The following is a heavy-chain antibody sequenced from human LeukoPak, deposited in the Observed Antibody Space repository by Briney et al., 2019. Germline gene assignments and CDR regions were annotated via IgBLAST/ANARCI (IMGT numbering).Heavy chain of an antibody. D-gene: IGHD6-6*01. J-gene: IGHJ4*02. CDR3: ARGREYSSSYYFDY. V-gene: IGHV4-34*01. CDR1: GGSFSGYY. Sequence: SETLSLTCAVYGGSFSGYYWSWIRQPPGKGLEWIGEINHSGSTNYNPSLKSRVTISVDTSKNQFSLKLSSVTAADTAVYYCARGREYSSSYYFDYWGQGTLVTVSS. CDR2: INHSGST.